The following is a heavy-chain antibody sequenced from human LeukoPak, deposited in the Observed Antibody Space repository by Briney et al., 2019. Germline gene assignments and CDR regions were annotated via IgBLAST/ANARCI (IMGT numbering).Heavy chain of an antibody. CDR1: GFTFSDYH. D-gene: IGHD2/OR15-2a*01. CDR3: AAGSLSSFDY. Sequence: GGSLRLSCVVSGFTFSDYHMNWVRQAPGKGLEWVSSISTSNSYIYYADSLTGRFTISRDNAKNSLYLQMNSLRAEDTAVYYCAAGSLSSFDYWGQGTLVTVSS. J-gene: IGHJ4*02. CDR2: ISTSNSYI. V-gene: IGHV3-21*04.